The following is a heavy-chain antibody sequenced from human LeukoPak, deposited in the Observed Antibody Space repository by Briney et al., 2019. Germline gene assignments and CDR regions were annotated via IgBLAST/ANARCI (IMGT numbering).Heavy chain of an antibody. CDR2: ISYSGTT. CDR1: GGSINSYW. V-gene: IGHV4-59*01. Sequence: ASETLSLTCTVSGGSINSYWWNWIRQPPGKGLEWIGFISYSGTTNYNPSLKSRVAISVDTSKNQFSLKMSSVTAADTAVYYCARYEGGRGKPKFDYWGQGALVTVSS. CDR3: ARYEGGRGKPKFDY. J-gene: IGHJ4*02. D-gene: IGHD2-15*01.